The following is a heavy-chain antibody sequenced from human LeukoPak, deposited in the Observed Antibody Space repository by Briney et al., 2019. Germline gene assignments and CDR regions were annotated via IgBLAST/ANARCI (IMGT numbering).Heavy chain of an antibody. D-gene: IGHD3-16*02. Sequence: SETLSLTCAVYGGSFSGYYWSWIRQPPGKGLEWIGGIYHSGSTYYNPSLKSRVTISVDTSKNQFSLKLSSVTAADTAVYYCARVGYRDYDYVWGSYRESLDVWGKGTTVTISS. V-gene: IGHV4-34*01. J-gene: IGHJ6*04. CDR2: IYHSGST. CDR3: ARVGYRDYDYVWGSYRESLDV. CDR1: GGSFSGYY.